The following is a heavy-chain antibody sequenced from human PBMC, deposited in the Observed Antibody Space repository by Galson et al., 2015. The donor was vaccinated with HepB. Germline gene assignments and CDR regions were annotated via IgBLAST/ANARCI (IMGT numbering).Heavy chain of an antibody. Sequence: SLRLSCAASGFPFTSYALTWVRQVPGRGLEWVSVTNDDGSTTHYADSVKGRFTISRDNPENTVYLQMHSLSAEDTAVYYCAKGITDSSWPDDAFDTWGQGTMVTV. J-gene: IGHJ3*02. CDR3: AKGITDSSWPDDAFDT. CDR1: GFPFTSYA. D-gene: IGHD6-13*01. V-gene: IGHV3-23*01. CDR2: TNDDGSTT.